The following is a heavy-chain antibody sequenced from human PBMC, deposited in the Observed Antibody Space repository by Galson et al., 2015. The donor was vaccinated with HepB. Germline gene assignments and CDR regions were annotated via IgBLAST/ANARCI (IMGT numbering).Heavy chain of an antibody. J-gene: IGHJ6*03. V-gene: IGHV3-23*01. CDR1: GFTFSSYA. Sequence: SLRLSCAASGFTFSSYAMSWVRQAPGKGLEWVSAISGSGGSTYYADSVKGRFTISRDNSKNTLYLQMNSLRAEDTAVYYCAKGYCSSTSCYHLPYYYYMDVWGKGTTVTVSS. CDR3: AKGYCSSTSCYHLPYYYYMDV. D-gene: IGHD2-2*01. CDR2: ISGSGGST.